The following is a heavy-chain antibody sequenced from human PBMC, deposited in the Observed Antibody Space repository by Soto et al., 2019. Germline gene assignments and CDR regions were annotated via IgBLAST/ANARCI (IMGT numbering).Heavy chain of an antibody. V-gene: IGHV3-48*02. J-gene: IGHJ4*02. D-gene: IGHD3-16*01. CDR1: GLTFTTYN. CDR3: VRAGKGNGYGYFY. Sequence: EVQLVESGGGLVQPGGSLRLSCAVSGLTFTTYNFNWVRQAPGKGLEWISFINPGSVTRHYADSVKGRFTISRDNAKNSLYLQMNSLTDADTAVYYCVRAGKGNGYGYFYWGQGTLVTVSS. CDR2: INPGSVTR.